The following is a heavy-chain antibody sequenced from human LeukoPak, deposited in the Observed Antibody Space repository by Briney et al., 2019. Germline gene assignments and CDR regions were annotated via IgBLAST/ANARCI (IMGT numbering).Heavy chain of an antibody. J-gene: IGHJ6*02. CDR2: IYSGGST. CDR1: GFTVSSNY. D-gene: IGHD3-9*01. CDR3: ARHYDILTGPRPYGMDV. Sequence: GGSLRLSCAASGFTVSSNYMSWVRQAPGKGLEWVSAIYSGGSTYYADSVKGRFTISRHNSKNTLYLQMNSPRAEDTAVYYCARHYDILTGPRPYGMDVWGQGTTVTVSS. V-gene: IGHV3-53*04.